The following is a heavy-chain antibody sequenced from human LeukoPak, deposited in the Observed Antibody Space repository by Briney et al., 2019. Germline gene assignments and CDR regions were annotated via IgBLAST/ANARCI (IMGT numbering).Heavy chain of an antibody. CDR3: ARHVKEWLADY. Sequence: GESLKISCKGSGYRFSSYWIGWVRQMPGRGLEWMGIIQPGDSDTRYSPSFQGQVTISVDKSISTAYLQWSSLKASDTAMYYCARHVKEWLADYWGQGTLVTVSS. V-gene: IGHV5-51*01. CDR2: IQPGDSDT. J-gene: IGHJ4*02. D-gene: IGHD6-19*01. CDR1: GYRFSSYW.